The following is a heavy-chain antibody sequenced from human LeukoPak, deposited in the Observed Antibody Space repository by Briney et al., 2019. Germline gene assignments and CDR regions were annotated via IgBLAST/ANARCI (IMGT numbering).Heavy chain of an antibody. CDR1: GFTFSSYG. CDR3: AKGERPPDY. Sequence: GGSLRLSCAAPGFTFSSYGMHWVRQAPGKGLEWVAVISYDGSNKYYADSVKGRFTISRDNSKNTLYLQMNSLRAEDTAVYYCAKGERPPDYWGQGTLVTVSS. D-gene: IGHD1-1*01. J-gene: IGHJ4*02. CDR2: ISYDGSNK. V-gene: IGHV3-30*18.